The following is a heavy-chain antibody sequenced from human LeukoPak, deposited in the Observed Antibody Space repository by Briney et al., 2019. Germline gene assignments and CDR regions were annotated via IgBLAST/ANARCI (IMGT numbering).Heavy chain of an antibody. CDR3: ASDKQPYDSSGDLGY. CDR1: GFTFSSYS. CDR2: ISSSSSYI. D-gene: IGHD3-22*01. Sequence: GGSLRLSCAASGFTFSSYSMNWVRQAPGEGLGWVSSISSSSSYIYYADSVKGRFTISRDNAKNSLYLQMNSLRADDTAVYYCASDKQPYDSSGDLGYWGQGTLVTVSS. V-gene: IGHV3-21*01. J-gene: IGHJ4*02.